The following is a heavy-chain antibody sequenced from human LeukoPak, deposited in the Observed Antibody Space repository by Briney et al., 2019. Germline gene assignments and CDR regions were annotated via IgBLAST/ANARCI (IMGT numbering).Heavy chain of an antibody. J-gene: IGHJ3*02. D-gene: IGHD5-24*01. CDR3: AKAGSDVDGSDDAFDI. V-gene: IGHV3-30*18. CDR1: GFTFSSYG. CDR2: ISYDGSNK. Sequence: GGSLRLSCAASGFTFSSYGMHWVRQAPGKGLEWVAVISYDGSNKYYADSVKGRFTISRDNSKNTLYLQMNSLRAEDTAVYYCAKAGSDVDGSDDAFDIWGQGTMVTVSS.